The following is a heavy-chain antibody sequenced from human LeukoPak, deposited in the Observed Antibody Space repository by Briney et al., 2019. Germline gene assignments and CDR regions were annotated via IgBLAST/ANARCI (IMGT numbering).Heavy chain of an antibody. V-gene: IGHV3-21*01. J-gene: IGHJ6*03. D-gene: IGHD1-26*01. CDR1: GFTFSTYS. Sequence: GGSLRLSCAASGFTFSTYSMNWVRQAPGKGLEWVSSISSSSIYIYYADSVKGRFTISRDNAKKSLYLQMNRLRAEDTAVYYCARAYSERYGLGYYYMDVWGKGTTVTISS. CDR3: ARAYSERYGLGYYYMDV. CDR2: ISSSSIYI.